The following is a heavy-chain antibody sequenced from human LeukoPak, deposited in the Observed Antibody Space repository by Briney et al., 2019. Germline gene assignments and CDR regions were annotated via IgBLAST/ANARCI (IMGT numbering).Heavy chain of an antibody. J-gene: IGHJ4*02. CDR3: ARTPARSGWAYYFDY. Sequence: PSETLSLTCAVSGDSIRSDRWNWIRQIPGKGLEWIGYIYHTATTNYNHSFRTRVTMSLDASNNQFSLRLTSVTAADTAVYYCARTPARSGWAYYFDYWGRGALVTVSS. V-gene: IGHV4-4*09. CDR1: GDSIRSDR. D-gene: IGHD6-19*01. CDR2: IYHTATT.